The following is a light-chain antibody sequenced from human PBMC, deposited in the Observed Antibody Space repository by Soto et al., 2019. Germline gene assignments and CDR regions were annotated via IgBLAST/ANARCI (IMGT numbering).Light chain of an antibody. CDR2: GAS. Sequence: EVERPQGQATRSVCPAEKSKLSSSASQSVRTKLAWYQQKPGQGPRLLIYGASTRATGIPARFSGVWSGTEFHPTMVCLLCEDFEVYFCSMYHTWHLGRFGQGTKVDIK. J-gene: IGKJ1*01. V-gene: IGKV3-15*01. CDR1: QSVRTK. CDR3: SMYHTWHLGR.